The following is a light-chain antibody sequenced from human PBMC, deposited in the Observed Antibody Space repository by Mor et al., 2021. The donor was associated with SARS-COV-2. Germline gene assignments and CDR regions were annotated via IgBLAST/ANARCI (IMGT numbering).Light chain of an antibody. Sequence: KLMIYDVTNRPSGVSNRFSGSKSGNTASLTISGLQAEDEADYFCSSYTSSTTPYVFGTGT. V-gene: IGLV2-14*03. CDR3: SSYTSSTTPYV. CDR2: DVT. J-gene: IGLJ1*01.